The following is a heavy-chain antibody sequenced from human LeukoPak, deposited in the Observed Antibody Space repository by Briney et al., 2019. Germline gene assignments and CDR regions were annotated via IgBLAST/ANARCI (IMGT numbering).Heavy chain of an antibody. CDR3: AKANSITIFGVTSPVDY. CDR2: ISDSGDNT. CDR1: GFTFSSYA. J-gene: IGHJ4*02. V-gene: IGHV3-23*01. Sequence: GGSLRLSCVASGFTFSSYAMSWVRQAPGKGLEWVSTISDSGDNTYYADSVKGRFTISRDNSKNTLYLQMNSLRAEDTAVYYCAKANSITIFGVTSPVDYWGQGTLVTASS. D-gene: IGHD3-3*01.